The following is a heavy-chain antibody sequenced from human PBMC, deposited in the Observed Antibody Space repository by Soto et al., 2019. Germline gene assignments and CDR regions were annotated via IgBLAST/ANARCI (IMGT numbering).Heavy chain of an antibody. D-gene: IGHD2-21*02. CDR3: STDPDQICGGYWYPPFHP. Sequence: EVQLVESGGGLVKPGGSLRLSCAASGFTFSNAWMSWVRQAPGKGLEWVGRIKSKTDGGTTDYAAPVKGRFTISRDDSKNPLVLQKNRLKTGDPGGYYLSTDPDQICGGYWYPPFHPLGQGTLVTVSS. V-gene: IGHV3-15*01. J-gene: IGHJ5*02. CDR2: IKSKTDGGTT. CDR1: GFTFSNAW.